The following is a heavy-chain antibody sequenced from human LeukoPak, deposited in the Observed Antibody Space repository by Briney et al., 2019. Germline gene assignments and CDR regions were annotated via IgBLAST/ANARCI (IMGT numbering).Heavy chain of an antibody. V-gene: IGHV4-34*01. CDR3: ARGVPTKRAGVSFDY. CDR2: INHSGST. J-gene: IGHJ4*02. CDR1: GGSFSGYY. Sequence: SETLSLTCAVYGGSFSGYYWSWIRQPPGKGLEWIGEINHSGSTNYNPSLKSRVTISVDTSKNQFSLKLSSVTAADTAVYYCARGVPTKRAGVSFDYWGQGTLVTVSS. D-gene: IGHD3-10*01.